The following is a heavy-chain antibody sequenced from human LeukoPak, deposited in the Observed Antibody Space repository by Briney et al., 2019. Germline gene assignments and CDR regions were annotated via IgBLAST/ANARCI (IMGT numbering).Heavy chain of an antibody. V-gene: IGHV3-48*01. D-gene: IGHD3-22*01. CDR3: ARSAYYYESGGDRNRPDYFDY. CDR1: GLILNSYN. J-gene: IGHJ4*02. Sequence: GGSLTLLCALSGLILNSYNMNGPRQSTGRGVEGVSYFRGGNGIKYYAESVKGRSTLSSDDAKDSLYLQMDSLRAEDTAVYYCARSAYYYESGGDRNRPDYFDYWGQGPLVTFSS. CDR2: FRGGNGIK.